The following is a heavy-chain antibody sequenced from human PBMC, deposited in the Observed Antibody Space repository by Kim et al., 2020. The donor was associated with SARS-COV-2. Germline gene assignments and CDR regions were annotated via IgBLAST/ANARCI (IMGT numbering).Heavy chain of an antibody. CDR2: ISGSGGST. D-gene: IGHD3-22*01. CDR1: GFTFSSYA. CDR3: AKDPADSSGYYYFDY. V-gene: IGHV3-23*01. Sequence: GGSLRLSCAASGFTFSSYAMSWVRQAPGKGLEWVSAISGSGGSTYYADSVKGRFTISRDNSKNTLYLQMNSLRAEDTAVYYCAKDPADSSGYYYFDYWGQGTLVTVSS. J-gene: IGHJ4*02.